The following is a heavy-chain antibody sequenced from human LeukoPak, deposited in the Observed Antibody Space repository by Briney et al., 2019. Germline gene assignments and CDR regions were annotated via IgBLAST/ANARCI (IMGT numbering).Heavy chain of an antibody. J-gene: IGHJ6*02. D-gene: IGHD3-22*01. V-gene: IGHV4-34*01. CDR2: INHSGST. CDR1: GVSFSGYY. Sequence: SETLSLTCAVYGVSFSGYYWSWIRQPPGKGLEWIGEINHSGSTNYNPSLKSRVTISVDTSKSQFSLKLSSVTAADTAVYYCATNYYDSSGYLPYYYYGMDVWGQGTTVTVSS. CDR3: ATNYYDSSGYLPYYYYGMDV.